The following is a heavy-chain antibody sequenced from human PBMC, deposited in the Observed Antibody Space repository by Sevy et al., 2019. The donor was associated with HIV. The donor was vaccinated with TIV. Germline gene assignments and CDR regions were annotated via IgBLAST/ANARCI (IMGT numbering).Heavy chain of an antibody. CDR3: ARRGTVIVVGGMDV. V-gene: IGHV4-34*01. CDR2: INHSGST. J-gene: IGHJ6*02. Sequence: SETLSLTCAVYGGSFSGYYWSWIRQPPGKGLEWIGEINHSGSTNYSPSLKSRVSISVDTSKKQFSLKRSSVTAADTAVYFCARRGTVIVVGGMDVWGQGTTVTVSS. CDR1: GGSFSGYY. D-gene: IGHD3-22*01.